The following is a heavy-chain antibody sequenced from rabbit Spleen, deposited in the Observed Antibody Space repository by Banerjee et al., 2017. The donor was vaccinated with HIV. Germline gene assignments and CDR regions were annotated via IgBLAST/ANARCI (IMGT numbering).Heavy chain of an antibody. CDR3: ARDTGSSFSSYGMDL. CDR2: IYAGSSGET. J-gene: IGHJ6*01. V-gene: IGHV1S40*01. D-gene: IGHD8-1*01. Sequence: QSLEESGGDLVKPGASLTLTCTASGLSLGNSAYMCWVGQAPGKGLEWIACIYAGSSGETYYASWAKGRFTISKTSSTTVTLQMTSLTAADTATYFCARDTGSSFSSYGMDLWGPGTLVTVS. CDR1: GLSLGNSAY.